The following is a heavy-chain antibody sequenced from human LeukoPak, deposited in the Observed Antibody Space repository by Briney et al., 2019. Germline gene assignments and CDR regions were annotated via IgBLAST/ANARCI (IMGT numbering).Heavy chain of an antibody. CDR1: GYTFTGYY. D-gene: IGHD2-2*02. CDR2: INPSAGGT. Sequence: ASVKVSCKASGYTFTGYYMHWVRQAPGEGLEWMGIINPSAGGTSYAQKFQGRVTMTRDMSTSTVYMELSSLRSEDTAVYYCARVAAEVVGVPGAIGFGWLRREYYYMDVWGKGTPVIVSS. J-gene: IGHJ6*03. V-gene: IGHV1-46*01. CDR3: ARVAAEVVGVPGAIGFGWLRREYYYMDV.